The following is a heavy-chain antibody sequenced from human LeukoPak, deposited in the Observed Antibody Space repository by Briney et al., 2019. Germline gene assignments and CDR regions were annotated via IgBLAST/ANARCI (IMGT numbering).Heavy chain of an antibody. J-gene: IGHJ4*02. Sequence: SETLSLTCTVSGGSISGYYWSWIRQPPGKGLEWVGYISYSGSTNYNPSLKSRVTISVDTSKIQFSLKLSSVTAADTAVYYCARAEDNWNYVYWGQGTLVTVSS. CDR2: ISYSGST. V-gene: IGHV4-59*01. CDR3: ARAEDNWNYVY. CDR1: GGSISGYY. D-gene: IGHD1-7*01.